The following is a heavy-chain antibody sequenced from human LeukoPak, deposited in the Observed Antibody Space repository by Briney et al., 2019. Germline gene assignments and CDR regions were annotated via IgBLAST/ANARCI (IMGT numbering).Heavy chain of an antibody. Sequence: GGSLRLSCAASGFTFSSYSMNWVRQAPGKGLEWVSSISSSSSYIYYADSVKGRFPISRDNAKNSLYLQMNSLRAEDTAVYYCARGGQHYYYYGMDVWGQGTTVTVSS. CDR1: GFTFSSYS. CDR2: ISSSSSYI. CDR3: ARGGQHYYYYGMDV. J-gene: IGHJ6*02. V-gene: IGHV3-21*01.